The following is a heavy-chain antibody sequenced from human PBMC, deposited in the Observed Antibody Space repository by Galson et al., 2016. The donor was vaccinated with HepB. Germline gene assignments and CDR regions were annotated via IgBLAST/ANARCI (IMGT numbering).Heavy chain of an antibody. CDR2: ITSSSTYT. J-gene: IGHJ6*01. CDR1: GSFFSSNV. Sequence: SLRLSCAASGSFFSSNVMHWVRQAPGKGPEWVASITSSSTYTNYADSVRGRFTISRDNARNSLYLHMERLRVEDTAVYYCARVGVIPYYYYGMDVWGQGTMVIVSS. CDR3: ARVGVIPYYYYGMDV. D-gene: IGHD3-10*01. V-gene: IGHV3-21*01.